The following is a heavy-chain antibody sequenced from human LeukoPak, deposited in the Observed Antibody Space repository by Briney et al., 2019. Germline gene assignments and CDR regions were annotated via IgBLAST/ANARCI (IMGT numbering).Heavy chain of an antibody. Sequence: SETLSLTCGVYGGSFSGYYWSWIRQTPGTGLEWIGEINHSKTTNYNPSLKSRVTMSVDTSKNQFSLNLSSVTAADTAVYYCARWGMDWYDVHYYNLDVWGAGTTVTVSS. CDR3: ARWGMDWYDVHYYNLDV. CDR2: INHSKTT. D-gene: IGHD3/OR15-3a*01. V-gene: IGHV4-34*01. J-gene: IGHJ6*03. CDR1: GGSFSGYY.